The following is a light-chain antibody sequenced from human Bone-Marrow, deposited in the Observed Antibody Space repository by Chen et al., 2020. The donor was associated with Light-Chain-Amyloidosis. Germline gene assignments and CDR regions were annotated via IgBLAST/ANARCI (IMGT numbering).Light chain of an antibody. CDR1: DLPTKY. V-gene: IGLV3-25*03. Sequence: SYELTQPPSVSVSPGQTARITCSGDDLPTKYAYWYQQKPGQAPVLVIHRDTERPSGISERFSGSSSGTTATLTISGVQAEGEADYHCESADSSGTYEVIFGGGTKLTV. CDR2: RDT. J-gene: IGLJ2*01. CDR3: ESADSSGTYEVI.